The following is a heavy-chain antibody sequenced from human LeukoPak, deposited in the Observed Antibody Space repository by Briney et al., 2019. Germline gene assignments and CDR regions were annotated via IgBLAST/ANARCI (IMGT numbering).Heavy chain of an antibody. D-gene: IGHD3/OR15-3a*01. CDR3: ARQFGLMRSYRHLDH. Sequence: SETLSLTCSLSGGSISSYYWTWLRQPPGKTLQWIGNVYFNGDTNFNPSLKSRVTISVDTSNNQFSLKLTSVTAADTAVYYCARQFGLMRSYRHLDHWGPGILVTVSA. J-gene: IGHJ4*02. V-gene: IGHV4-59*08. CDR2: VYFNGDT. CDR1: GGSISSYY.